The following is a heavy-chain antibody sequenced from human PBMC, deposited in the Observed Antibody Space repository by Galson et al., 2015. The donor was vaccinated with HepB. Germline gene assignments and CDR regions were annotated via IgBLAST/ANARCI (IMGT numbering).Heavy chain of an antibody. CDR2: ISGAGGSR. V-gene: IGHV3-23*01. CDR3: AKEFRAGDSSGFFDL. CDR1: GFTFSSYA. Sequence: SLRLSCAVSGFTFSSYAMSWVRQAPGKGLEWVSAISGAGGSRYYADSVKGRFTISRDNSKNTLYVQMDSLRAEDTAVYYCAKEFRAGDSSGFFDLWGRGTLVTDSS. D-gene: IGHD3-22*01. J-gene: IGHJ2*01.